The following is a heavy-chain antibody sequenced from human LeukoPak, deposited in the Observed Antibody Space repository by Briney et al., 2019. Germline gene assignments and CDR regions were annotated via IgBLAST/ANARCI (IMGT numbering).Heavy chain of an antibody. CDR2: IYTSGST. CDR3: ARGGGIVGATTIDY. D-gene: IGHD1-26*01. Sequence: SETLSLTCTVSGGSISSYYWSWIRQPAGKGLEWIGRIYTSGSTNYNPSLKSRVTMSVDTSKNQFSLKLSSVTAADTAVYYCARGGGIVGATTIDYWGQGTLVTVSS. CDR1: GGSISSYY. J-gene: IGHJ4*02. V-gene: IGHV4-4*07.